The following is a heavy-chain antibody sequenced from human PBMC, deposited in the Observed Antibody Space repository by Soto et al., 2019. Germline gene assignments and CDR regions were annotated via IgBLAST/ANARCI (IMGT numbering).Heavy chain of an antibody. J-gene: IGHJ4*02. CDR3: XRGXGGPDY. D-gene: IGHD2-15*01. V-gene: IGHV3-21*01. Sequence: EVQLVESGGGLVKPGGSLRLSCAAXXXXXXXXSMXWVXXXPGKGLEWVSSISSSSSYIYYADSLKGRFTISRDNAKNSLYLQMNSLRAEDTAVYXXXRGXGGPDYWGQGTLVTVSS. CDR2: ISSSSSYI. CDR1: XXXXXXXS.